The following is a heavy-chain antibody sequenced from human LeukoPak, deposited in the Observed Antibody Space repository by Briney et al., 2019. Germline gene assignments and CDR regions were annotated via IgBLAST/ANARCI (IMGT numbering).Heavy chain of an antibody. CDR2: ITGSGGNT. Sequence: PGGSMRLACAASGFTLSTYAMSWVRQAPGEGLEWVSAITGSGGNTYYADSVKGRFTISRDTSTNTACLQMNSLRAEDTAVYYCAKWGDYDVLTGYGVSDYWGQGTLVTVSS. CDR3: AKWGDYDVLTGYGVSDY. V-gene: IGHV3-23*01. J-gene: IGHJ4*02. D-gene: IGHD3-9*01. CDR1: GFTLSTYA.